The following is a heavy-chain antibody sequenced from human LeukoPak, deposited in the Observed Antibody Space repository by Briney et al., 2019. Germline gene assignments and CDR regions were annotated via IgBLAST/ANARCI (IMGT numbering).Heavy chain of an antibody. D-gene: IGHD3-9*01. Sequence: GGSLRLSCAASGFTFNSYGMHWVRQAPGKGLEGVAVISYDGNDKFYRDSVKGRFTISRDNSKNTLYLQMNSLRAEDTAVYYCAKGPSLRSYDWLDYWGQGTLVTVSS. CDR2: ISYDGNDK. CDR1: GFTFNSYG. CDR3: AKGPSLRSYDWLDY. V-gene: IGHV3-30*18. J-gene: IGHJ4*02.